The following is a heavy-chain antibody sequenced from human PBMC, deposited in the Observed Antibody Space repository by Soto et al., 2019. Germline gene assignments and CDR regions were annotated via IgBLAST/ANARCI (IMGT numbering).Heavy chain of an antibody. J-gene: IGHJ6*02. CDR2: INHSGST. CDR1: GGSFSCYY. Sequence: KPSETLSLTCAVYGGSFSCYYWSWIRQPPGKGLEWIGEINHSGSTNYNPSLKSRVTISVDTSKNQFSLKLSSVTAADTAVYYCARVKLSQSTFYYYYGLNVWGQGTTVTVSS. V-gene: IGHV4-34*01. CDR3: ARVKLSQSTFYYYYGLNV.